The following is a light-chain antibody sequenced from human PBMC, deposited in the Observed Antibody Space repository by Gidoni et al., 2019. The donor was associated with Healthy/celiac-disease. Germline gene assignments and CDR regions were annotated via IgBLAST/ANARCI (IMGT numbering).Light chain of an antibody. CDR1: LSISRY. J-gene: IGKJ2*01. CDR2: ADSES. Sequence: DVQMTQSPSFLSASVGDRVTITCRATLSISRYIIWHQQRPGKAPKLLTYADSESTLQSGVPSRVSRGGSGTQFTLTITNLQPEDSATYYCQQSFSTPSTFGQGTKVEIK. V-gene: IGKV1-39*01. CDR3: QQSFSTPST.